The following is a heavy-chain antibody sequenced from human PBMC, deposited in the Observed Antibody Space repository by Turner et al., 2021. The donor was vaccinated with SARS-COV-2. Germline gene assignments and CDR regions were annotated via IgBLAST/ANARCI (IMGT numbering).Heavy chain of an antibody. J-gene: IGHJ6*02. CDR3: ARHGAANGNYYYHGLDV. CDR1: RFSLCIHA. D-gene: IGHD6-13*01. V-gene: IGHV3-33*03. Sequence: QVQVVVSGGGVVLRGRYLRLSCEESRFSLCIHALHWVRQAPRKGLDLVAVIEYDGCQKYHAASVMGRFTISRDNSRNTLYLQMDSLRVEETGVYYCARHGAANGNYYYHGLDVWGRGTTVTVSS. CDR2: IEYDGCQK.